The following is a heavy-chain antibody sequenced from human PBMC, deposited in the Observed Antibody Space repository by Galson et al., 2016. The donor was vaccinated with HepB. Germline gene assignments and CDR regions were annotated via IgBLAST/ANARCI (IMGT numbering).Heavy chain of an antibody. CDR1: GVTFSSYA. J-gene: IGHJ3*02. CDR3: AKGLDYYDSTVPSDDALDI. Sequence: SLRLSCAVSGVTFSSYAMSWVRQGPGKGLEWVSAISGSGGMRFYADSVKGRFTISRDNSKNTLYLQMNSLRAGDTAVYYCAKGLDYYDSTVPSDDALDIWGQGTMVTVS. D-gene: IGHD3-22*01. V-gene: IGHV3-23*01. CDR2: ISGSGGMR.